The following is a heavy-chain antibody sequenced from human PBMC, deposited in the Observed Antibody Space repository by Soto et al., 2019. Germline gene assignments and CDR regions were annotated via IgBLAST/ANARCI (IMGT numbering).Heavy chain of an antibody. J-gene: IGHJ5*02. CDR1: GSALTELS. CDR2: SDREDGET. V-gene: IGHV1-24*01. Sequence: QVRLIQSGTEVKKPGASVKVSCSLSGSALTELSLHWVRQAPGKGLEWMGCSDREDGETFYAQKYEGRLTITDDTSTNPAYMELRSLGSEDTAVYYCTRGNWFDPWGQGTLVAVSS. CDR3: TRGNWFDP.